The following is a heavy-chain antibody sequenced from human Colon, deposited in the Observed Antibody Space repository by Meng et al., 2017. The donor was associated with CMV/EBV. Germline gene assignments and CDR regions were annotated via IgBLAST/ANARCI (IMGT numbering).Heavy chain of an antibody. CDR3: ATRYSGQYFDWLLPPFDF. V-gene: IGHV3-53*01. Sequence: GGSLRLSCAASGFSVSNTYMNWVRQAPGKGLEWVSIIYSGGSTYYAASVKGRFTISRDDSKNMLYLQMNTLRVDDTAIYYCATRYSGQYFDWLLPPFDFWGQGALVTVSS. J-gene: IGHJ4*02. D-gene: IGHD3-9*01. CDR1: GFSVSNTY. CDR2: IYSGGST.